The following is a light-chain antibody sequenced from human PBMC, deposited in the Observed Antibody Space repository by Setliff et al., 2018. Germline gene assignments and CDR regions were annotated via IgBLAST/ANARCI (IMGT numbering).Light chain of an antibody. CDR1: SSDVGGYNY. CDR2: DVS. CDR3: AAWDDSLSGQV. J-gene: IGLJ2*01. V-gene: IGLV2-11*01. Sequence: QSALTQPRSVSGSPGQSVTISCTGTSSDVGGYNYVSWYQQHPGKAPKLMIYDVSKRPSGVPDRFSGSKSGNTASLTISGLQAEDEADYYCAAWDDSLSGQVFGGGTKVTVL.